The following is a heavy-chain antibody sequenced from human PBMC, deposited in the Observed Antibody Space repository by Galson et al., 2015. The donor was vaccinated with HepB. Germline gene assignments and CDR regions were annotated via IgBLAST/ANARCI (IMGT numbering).Heavy chain of an antibody. Sequence: SVKVSCKASGYTFTSYAMHWVRQAPGQRLEWMGWINAGNGNTKYSQKFQGRVTITRDTSASTAYMELSSLRSEDTAVYYCARAPVMYVELGKTYYFDYWGQGTLVTVSS. CDR3: ARAPVMYVELGKTYYFDY. D-gene: IGHD7-27*01. J-gene: IGHJ4*02. CDR2: INAGNGNT. CDR1: GYTFTSYA. V-gene: IGHV1-3*01.